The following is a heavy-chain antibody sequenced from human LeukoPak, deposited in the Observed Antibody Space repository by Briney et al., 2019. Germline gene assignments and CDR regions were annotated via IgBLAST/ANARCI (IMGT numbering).Heavy chain of an antibody. J-gene: IGHJ4*02. CDR2: IWYDGSYK. V-gene: IGHV3-33*06. D-gene: IGHD2-8*02. CDR1: GFTFSNCG. Sequence: SGGSLRLSCAASGFTFSNCGMHGVRQAPGKGLEWGAVIWYDGSYKYYADSVKGRFTISRDNSKNTLYLQMNSLRAEDTAVYYCAKDFYVGPVLARYFDYWGQGTLVTVSS. CDR3: AKDFYVGPVLARYFDY.